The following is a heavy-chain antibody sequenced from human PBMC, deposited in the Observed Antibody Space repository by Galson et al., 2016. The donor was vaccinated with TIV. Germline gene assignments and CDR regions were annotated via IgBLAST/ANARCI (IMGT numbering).Heavy chain of an antibody. J-gene: IGHJ4*02. Sequence: SLRLSCAASGFTFSSYRMNWVRQAPGKGLEWVSSITSSGSTNYNPSLKSRVTISVDESKNQFSLKLSSVIAADTAVYYCAKITNTIGTYYFDYWGQGTLVTVSS. CDR2: ITSSGST. V-gene: IGHV4-4*02. D-gene: IGHD3-3*01. CDR1: GFTFSSYR. CDR3: AKITNTIGTYYFDY.